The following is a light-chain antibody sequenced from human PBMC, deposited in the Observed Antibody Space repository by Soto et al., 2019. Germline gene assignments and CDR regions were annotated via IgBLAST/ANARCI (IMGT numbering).Light chain of an antibody. CDR2: GAS. CDR3: QQCGSSPGFS. CDR1: QSINSRY. Sequence: EIVLTQSPGTLSLSPGERATLSCRASQSINSRYFAWYQQKPGQAPRLLIYGASSRATGIPDRFSGSGSGTHFTLTIGRLEPEDFAMYYWQQCGSSPGFSFGPGTIVDIK. V-gene: IGKV3-20*01. J-gene: IGKJ3*01.